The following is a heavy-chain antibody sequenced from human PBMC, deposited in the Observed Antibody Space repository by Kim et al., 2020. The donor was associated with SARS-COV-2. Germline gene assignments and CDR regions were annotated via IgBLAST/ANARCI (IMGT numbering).Heavy chain of an antibody. V-gene: IGHV1-18*01. CDR3: ARKATYSPLDY. CDR2: ISAYNGDT. J-gene: IGHJ4*02. D-gene: IGHD4-4*01. Sequence: ASVKVSCKASGYTFTSYGISWMRQAPGQGLEWMGWISAYNGDTHYAQKFQGRVTVTIDTSTSTAYMELRSLRSDDTAVYYCARKATYSPLDYCGQGTLVT. CDR1: GYTFTSYG.